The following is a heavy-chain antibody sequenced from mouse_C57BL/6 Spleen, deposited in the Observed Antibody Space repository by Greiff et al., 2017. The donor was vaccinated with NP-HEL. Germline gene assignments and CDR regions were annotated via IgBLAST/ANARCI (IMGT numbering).Heavy chain of an antibody. CDR2: IDPSDSYT. CDR1: GYTFTSYW. J-gene: IGHJ3*01. CDR3: ARGDRPVLAY. Sequence: VQLQQPGAELVMPGASVKLSCKASGYTFTSYWMHWVKQRPGQGLEWIGEIDPSDSYTNYNQKFKGKSTLTVDKSSSTAYMQLSSLTSEDSAVYYCARGDRPVLAYWGQGTLVTVSA. V-gene: IGHV1-69*01.